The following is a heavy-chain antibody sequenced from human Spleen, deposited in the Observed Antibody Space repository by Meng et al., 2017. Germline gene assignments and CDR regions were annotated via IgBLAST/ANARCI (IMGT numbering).Heavy chain of an antibody. D-gene: IGHD5-12*01. Sequence: SETLSLTCSVSGGSISGNYWSWIRQPPGKGLEWIGYIYYSGSTNYNPSLKSRVTISVDTSKNQFSLKLSSVTAADTAVYYCAGTDIVATIGIYYYYYGMDVWGQGTTVTVSS. J-gene: IGHJ6*02. V-gene: IGHV4-59*01. CDR1: GGSISGNY. CDR2: IYYSGST. CDR3: AGTDIVATIGIYYYYYGMDV.